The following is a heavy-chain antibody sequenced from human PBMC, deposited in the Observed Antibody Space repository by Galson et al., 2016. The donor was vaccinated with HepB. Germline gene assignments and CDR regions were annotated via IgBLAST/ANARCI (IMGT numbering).Heavy chain of an antibody. CDR3: ARALWGQACSSTSCVTGGLDY. CDR1: GFTVSGNY. J-gene: IGHJ4*02. Sequence: SLRLSCAASGFTVSGNYLTWVRQAPGRAPECVSIIYSGGGTYYADSVKGRFTISRDSSKNTMYLQMNSMIVEDTAVDYCARALWGQACSSTSCVTGGLDYWGPGTLVTVSS. CDR2: IYSGGGT. D-gene: IGHD2-2*01. V-gene: IGHV3-53*01.